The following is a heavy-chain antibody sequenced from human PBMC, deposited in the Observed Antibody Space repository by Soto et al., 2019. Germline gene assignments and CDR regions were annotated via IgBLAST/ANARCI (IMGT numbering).Heavy chain of an antibody. Sequence: TSEPLSLRSPGATDTSIGGTCCWAWLSPPPGRGLEWIGSLSYLGTTDYNPSLKSRVTISKDASKNQFSLKLTSMTAADTAVYYCATGRSDSGWNEEHVWGQGIL. D-gene: IGHD6-19*01. CDR3: ATGRSDSGWNEEHV. V-gene: IGHV4-39*01. CDR2: LSYLGTT. J-gene: IGHJ4*02. CDR1: TDTSIGGTCC.